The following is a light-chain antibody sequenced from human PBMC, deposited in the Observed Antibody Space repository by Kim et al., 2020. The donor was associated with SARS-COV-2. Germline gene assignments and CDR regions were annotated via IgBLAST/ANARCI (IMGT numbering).Light chain of an antibody. V-gene: IGKV1-9*01. CDR2: AAS. CDR1: QGIDNH. J-gene: IGKJ1*01. Sequence: DIQLTQSPSFLSASVGDRVAVTCRTSQGIDNHLAWYQQKPGKAPKLLIFAASTLQSGVPSRFSGSGSGTEFTLTVSSLQPEDFAIYYCQQLNTYPWTFVQGTKVDI. CDR3: QQLNTYPWT.